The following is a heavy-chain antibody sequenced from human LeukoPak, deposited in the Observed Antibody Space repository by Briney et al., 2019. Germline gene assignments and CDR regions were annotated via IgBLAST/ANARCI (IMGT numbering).Heavy chain of an antibody. V-gene: IGHV3-30-3*01. J-gene: IGHJ4*02. D-gene: IGHD3-9*01. Sequence: GGSLRLSCAASGFTFSSYAMHWVRQAPGKGLEWVAVISYDGSNKYYADSVKGRFTISRDNSKNTLYLQMNSLRAEDTAVYYCARDGRYYDILTGPLDYWGQGTLVTVSS. CDR2: ISYDGSNK. CDR3: ARDGRYYDILTGPLDY. CDR1: GFTFSSYA.